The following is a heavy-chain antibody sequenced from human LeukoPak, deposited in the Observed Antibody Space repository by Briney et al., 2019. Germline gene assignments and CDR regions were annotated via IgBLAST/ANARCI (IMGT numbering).Heavy chain of an antibody. CDR3: ARARYSGYDSPYYFDY. V-gene: IGHV3-53*01. CDR2: IYSGGST. Sequence: GGSLRLSCAASGFTVSSNYMSWVRQAPGRGLEWVSVIYSGGSTYYADSVKGRFTISRDNSKNTLYLQMNSLRAEDTAVYYYARARYSGYDSPYYFDYWGQGTLVTVSS. D-gene: IGHD5-12*01. J-gene: IGHJ4*02. CDR1: GFTVSSNY.